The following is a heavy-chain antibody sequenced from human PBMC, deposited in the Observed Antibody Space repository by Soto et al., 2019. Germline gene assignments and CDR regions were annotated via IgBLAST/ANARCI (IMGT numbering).Heavy chain of an antibody. CDR3: ARGLERWPLGWFDP. CDR2: IYRSGST. V-gene: IGHV4-30-2*01. J-gene: IGHJ5*02. CDR1: GGSISSGGYS. Sequence: QLQLQESGSGLVKPSQTLSLTCAVSGGSISSGGYSWSWIRQTPGKVLEWIGYIYRSGSTYYNPSLKRRVTISVDRSKNQFPLKLSSVTAADTAVYYCARGLERWPLGWFDPWGQGTLVTVSS. D-gene: IGHD1-1*01.